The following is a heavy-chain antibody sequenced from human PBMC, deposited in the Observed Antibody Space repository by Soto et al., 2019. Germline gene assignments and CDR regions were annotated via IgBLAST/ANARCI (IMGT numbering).Heavy chain of an antibody. D-gene: IGHD3-3*01. CDR2: MKHNSGNT. J-gene: IGHJ6*03. CDR1: GYTFTSYD. Sequence: QVQLVQSGAEVKKPGASVKVSCKASGYTFTSYDSNWVRHATGQGLEWMGWMKHNSGNTVYAQKFQGRVTMTRNTVISRAYMELSSLRSEDTAVYYCARGPGGFCSGYLFNYYYYRDVWGKGTPVTVSS. CDR3: ARGPGGFCSGYLFNYYYYRDV. V-gene: IGHV1-8*01.